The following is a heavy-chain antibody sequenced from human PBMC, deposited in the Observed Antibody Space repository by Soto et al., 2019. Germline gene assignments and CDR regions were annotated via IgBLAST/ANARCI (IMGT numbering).Heavy chain of an antibody. CDR1: GLTFSNYA. Sequence: QVHLVESGGGVVQPGRSLRLSCAASGLTFSNYAMHWVRQAPGKWLEWVAFISYDGTNRCYPDSVKGRFTISRDNSKNTLYLQMNSLKTEDTAVYYCARESSSTVTTGGGGSAKDYWGQGTLVTVSS. CDR2: ISYDGTNR. D-gene: IGHD4-17*01. V-gene: IGHV3-30-3*01. J-gene: IGHJ4*02. CDR3: ARESSSTVTTGGGGSAKDY.